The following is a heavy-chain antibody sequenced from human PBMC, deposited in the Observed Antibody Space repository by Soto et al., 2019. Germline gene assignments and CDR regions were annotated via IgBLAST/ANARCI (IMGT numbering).Heavy chain of an antibody. Sequence: GGSLRLSCAVSGFTFSSYSMNWVRQAPGKGLEWVSSISSSSSYIYYADSVKGRFTISRDNAKNSLYLQMDNLRAEDTAHYFCANGPVVGANYKYYDMDVWGRGTTVTVSS. D-gene: IGHD1-26*01. CDR1: GFTFSSYS. J-gene: IGHJ6*02. V-gene: IGHV3-21*04. CDR2: ISSSSSYI. CDR3: ANGPVVGANYKYYDMDV.